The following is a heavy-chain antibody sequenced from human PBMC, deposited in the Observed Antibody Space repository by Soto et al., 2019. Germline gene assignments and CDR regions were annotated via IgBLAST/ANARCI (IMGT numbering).Heavy chain of an antibody. V-gene: IGHV4-59*01. CDR1: GGSISSYY. D-gene: IGHD2-15*01. J-gene: IGHJ6*03. CDR2: IYYSGST. CDR3: ARDYCSGGSCYDYYYYMDV. Sequence: PPETLSLTCTVSGGSISSYYWSWILQPPGKGLEWIGYIYYSGSTNYNPSLKSRVTISVDTSKNQFSLKLSSVTAADTAVYYCARDYCSGGSCYDYYYYMDVWGKGTTVTVSS.